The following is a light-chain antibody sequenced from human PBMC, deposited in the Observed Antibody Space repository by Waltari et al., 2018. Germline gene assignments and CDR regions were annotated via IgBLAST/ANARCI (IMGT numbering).Light chain of an antibody. V-gene: IGLV2-14*03. CDR3: NSYTSSDTYV. J-gene: IGLJ1*01. Sequence: QSALTQPASVSGSPGQSITISCTGTSRDIGGYTLVSWYQQHPGKAPKVIIYDVSDRSPGVSVRFSGSKSGNTASLTISGLQAEDEADYYCNSYTSSDTYVFGIGTKVTVL. CDR1: SRDIGGYTL. CDR2: DVS.